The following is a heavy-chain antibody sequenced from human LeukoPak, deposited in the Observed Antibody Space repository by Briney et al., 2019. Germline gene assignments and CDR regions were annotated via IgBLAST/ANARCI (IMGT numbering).Heavy chain of an antibody. V-gene: IGHV3-21*01. CDR3: ARDRGTHSSGFTDY. J-gene: IGHJ4*02. CDR2: ISSNTSYI. D-gene: IGHD6-19*01. Sequence: GGSLRLSCAASGFTFSSYEMNWVRQAPGKGLEWVSSISSNTSYIYYVDSVKGRFTISRDNAKNSVYLQMNSLRAEDTAVYYCARDRGTHSSGFTDYWGQGTLVTVSS. CDR1: GFTFSSYE.